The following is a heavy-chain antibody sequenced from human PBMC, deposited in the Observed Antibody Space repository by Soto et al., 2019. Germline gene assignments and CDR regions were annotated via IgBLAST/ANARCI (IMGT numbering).Heavy chain of an antibody. V-gene: IGHV4-34*01. J-gene: IGHJ6*02. Sequence: SETLSLTCAVYGGSFSGYYWIWIRQPPGKGLEWIGEINHSGSTNYNPSLKSRVTISVDTSKNQFSLKLSSVTAADTAVYYCARQKRPYHFSSGYYIIRDGYYYYYVMDFWGQVPAIPISS. CDR2: INHSGST. D-gene: IGHD3-3*01. CDR1: GGSFSGYY. CDR3: ARQKRPYHFSSGYYIIRDGYYYYYVMDF.